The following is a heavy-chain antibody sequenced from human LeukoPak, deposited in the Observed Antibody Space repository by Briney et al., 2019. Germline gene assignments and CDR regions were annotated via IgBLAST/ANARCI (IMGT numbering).Heavy chain of an antibody. Sequence: SETLSLTCTVSGGSISSSSYYWGWIRQPPGKGLEWIGSIYYSGSTYYNPSLKSRVTISVDTSKNQFSLKLSSVTAADTAVYYCARAGGPWYFDLWGRGTLVTVSS. CDR2: IYYSGST. V-gene: IGHV4-39*07. CDR3: ARAGGPWYFDL. CDR1: GGSISSSSYY. J-gene: IGHJ2*01.